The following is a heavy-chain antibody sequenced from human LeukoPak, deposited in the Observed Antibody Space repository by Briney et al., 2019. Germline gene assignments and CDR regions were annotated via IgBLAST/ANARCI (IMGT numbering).Heavy chain of an antibody. CDR1: GGSFSGYY. D-gene: IGHD5-18*01. CDR3: ASHHVDTAMVATFDY. V-gene: IGHV4-34*01. J-gene: IGHJ4*02. CDR2: INHSGST. Sequence: PSETLSLTCAVYGGSFSGYYWSWIRQPPGKGLEWIGEINHSGSTNYNPSLKSRVTISVDTSKNQFSLKLRSVTAADTAVYYCASHHVDTAMVATFDYWGQGTLVTVSS.